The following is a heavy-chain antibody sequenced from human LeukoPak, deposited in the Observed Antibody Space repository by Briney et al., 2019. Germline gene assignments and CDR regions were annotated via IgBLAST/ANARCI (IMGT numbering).Heavy chain of an antibody. Sequence: GRSLRLSCAASGFTFSSYGMHWVRQAPGKGLEWVSGISWNSGSIRYADSVKGRFTISRDNAKNSLYLQMNSLRAEDTAVYYCARVASSSWFLDYWGQGTLVTVSS. CDR1: GFTFSSYG. V-gene: IGHV3-9*01. CDR3: ARVASSSWFLDY. CDR2: ISWNSGSI. D-gene: IGHD6-13*01. J-gene: IGHJ4*02.